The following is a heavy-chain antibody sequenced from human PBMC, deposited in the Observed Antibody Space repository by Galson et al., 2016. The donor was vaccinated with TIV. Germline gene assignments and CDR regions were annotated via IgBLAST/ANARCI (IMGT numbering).Heavy chain of an antibody. V-gene: IGHV3-23*01. J-gene: IGHJ6*02. CDR2: ISASGSHT. CDR1: GFTIGTYA. CDR3: AKEVSTVPYGIDL. Sequence: SLRLSCAPSGFTIGTYAMSWVRQAPGRGLAWVSAISASGSHTFYAGSVKGRFTISRDNSRNTLYLQMNGLRPEDTAVYDCAKEVSTVPYGIDLWGQGTTVTVSS. D-gene: IGHD5/OR15-5a*01.